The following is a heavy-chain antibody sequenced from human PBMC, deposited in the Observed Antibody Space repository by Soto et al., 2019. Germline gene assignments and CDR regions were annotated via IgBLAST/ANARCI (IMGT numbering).Heavy chain of an antibody. CDR1: GYTLTELS. V-gene: IGHV1-24*01. Sequence: ASVKVSCKVSGYTLTELSMHWVRQAPGKGLEWMGGFDPEDGETIYAQKFQGRVTMTEDTSTDTAYMELSSLRSEDTAVYYCATVGTYYYDSSGYAECFQHWGQGTLVTVSS. J-gene: IGHJ1*01. D-gene: IGHD3-22*01. CDR3: ATVGTYYYDSSGYAECFQH. CDR2: FDPEDGET.